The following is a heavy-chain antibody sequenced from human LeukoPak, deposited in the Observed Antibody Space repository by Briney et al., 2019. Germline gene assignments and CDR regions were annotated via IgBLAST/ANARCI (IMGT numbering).Heavy chain of an antibody. CDR3: ARGGDCGGDCRARPLYYFDY. J-gene: IGHJ4*02. CDR1: GVSISSYY. V-gene: IGHV4-59*01. CDR2: IYYSGST. Sequence: PSETLSLTCTVSGVSISSYYWSWIRQPPGKGLEWIGYIYYSGSTNYNSSLKCRVTISVDTPKNQFSLKLSSVTVADTAVYYCARGGDCGGDCRARPLYYFDYWGQGTLVTVSS. D-gene: IGHD2-21*02.